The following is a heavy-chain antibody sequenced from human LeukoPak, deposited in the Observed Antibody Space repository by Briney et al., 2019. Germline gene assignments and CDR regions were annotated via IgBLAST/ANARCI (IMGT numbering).Heavy chain of an antibody. J-gene: IGHJ6*02. V-gene: IGHV3-9*01. CDR1: GFTFDDYA. CDR2: ISWNSGSI. CDR3: AKDRGLGGYSHGYYYYYGMDV. Sequence: GGSLRLSCAASGFTFDDYAMHWVRQAPGKGLEWVSGISWNSGSIGYADSVKGRFTISRDNAKNSLYLQMNSLRAEDTALYYCAKDRGLGGYSHGYYYYYGMDVWGQGTTVTVSS. D-gene: IGHD5-18*01.